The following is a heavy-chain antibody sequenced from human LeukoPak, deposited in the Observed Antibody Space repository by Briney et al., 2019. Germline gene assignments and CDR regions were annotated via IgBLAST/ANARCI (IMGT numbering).Heavy chain of an antibody. D-gene: IGHD3-10*01. V-gene: IGHV3-74*01. CDR1: GFTFSSYW. Sequence: GGSLRLSCAASGFTFSSYWLHWVRQAPGKGLVWVSRIKGDERSTNYADSVKGRFTISRDNAKNTLYLQMNSLRAEDTAVYYCARSSGSYLGYWGQGTLVTVSS. CDR2: IKGDERST. CDR3: ARSSGSYLGY. J-gene: IGHJ4*02.